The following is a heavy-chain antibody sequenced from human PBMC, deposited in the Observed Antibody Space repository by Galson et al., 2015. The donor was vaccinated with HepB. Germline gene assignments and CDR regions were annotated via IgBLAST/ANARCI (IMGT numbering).Heavy chain of an antibody. Sequence: SLRLSCAASGFTFCNAWMSWVRQAPGKGLEWVSAISGSGGSTYYADSVKGRFTISRDNSKNTLYLQMNSLRAEDTAVYYCAKDSHRPIYYDSSGYYYWGQGTLVTVSS. D-gene: IGHD3-22*01. CDR1: GFTFCNAW. J-gene: IGHJ4*02. CDR3: AKDSHRPIYYDSSGYYY. CDR2: ISGSGGST. V-gene: IGHV3-23*01.